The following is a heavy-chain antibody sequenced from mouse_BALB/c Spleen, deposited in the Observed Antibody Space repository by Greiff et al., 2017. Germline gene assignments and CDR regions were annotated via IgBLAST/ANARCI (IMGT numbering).Heavy chain of an antibody. J-gene: IGHJ2*01. D-gene: IGHD1-1*01. CDR1: GFTFSSYG. Sequence: EVQRVESGGDLVKPGGSLKLSCAASGFTFSSYGMSWVRQTPDKRLEWVATISSGGSYTYYPDSVKGRFTISRDNAKNTLYLQMSSLKSEDTAMYYCARHVFTTVVGTDYFDYWGQGTTLTVSS. CDR3: ARHVFTTVVGTDYFDY. CDR2: ISSGGSYT. V-gene: IGHV5-6*01.